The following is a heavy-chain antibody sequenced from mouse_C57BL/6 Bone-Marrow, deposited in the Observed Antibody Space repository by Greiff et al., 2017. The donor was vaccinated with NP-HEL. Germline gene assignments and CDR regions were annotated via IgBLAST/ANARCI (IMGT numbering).Heavy chain of an antibody. CDR3: AREGESYYYGSSSDWYFDV. CDR2: ISDGGSYT. Sequence: EVQLVESGGGLVKPGGSLKLSCAASGFTFSSYAMSWVRQTPEKRLEWVATISDGGSYTYYPDNVKGRFTISRDNAKNNLYLQMSHLKSEDTAMYYCAREGESYYYGSSSDWYFDVWGTGTTVTVSS. CDR1: GFTFSSYA. V-gene: IGHV5-4*01. D-gene: IGHD1-1*01. J-gene: IGHJ1*03.